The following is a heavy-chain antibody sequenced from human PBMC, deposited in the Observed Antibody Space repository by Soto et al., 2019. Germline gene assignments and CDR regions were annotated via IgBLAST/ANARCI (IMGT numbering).Heavy chain of an antibody. CDR1: GFTFDDSP. CDR2: ISWSSGSI. D-gene: IGHD5-12*01. J-gene: IGHJ6*02. CDR3: AITLRHPDGYNYCAYSGMDV. V-gene: IGHV3-9*01. Sequence: GGTLSLSCAASGFTFDDSPMDWFRQATGKGLAWVTGISWSSGSIGYADSVKGRFTISRDNAKNSLYLQMNSLRAEDTALYYCAITLRHPDGYNYCAYSGMDVWGQGTTVTVSS.